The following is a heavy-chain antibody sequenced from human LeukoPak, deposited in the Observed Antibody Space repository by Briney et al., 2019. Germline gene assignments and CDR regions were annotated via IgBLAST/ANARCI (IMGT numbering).Heavy chain of an antibody. V-gene: IGHV4-59*08. CDR1: GGSISSYY. CDR3: ACLEGDY. Sequence: KPSETLSLTCNVSGGSISSYYWSWIRQPPGKGLEWIGYIHYSGSTNYNPSLKCRVTTSVDTSKNQFSLKLSSVTAADTAVYYCACLEGDYWGQGTLVTVSS. D-gene: IGHD3-16*01. CDR2: IHYSGST. J-gene: IGHJ4*02.